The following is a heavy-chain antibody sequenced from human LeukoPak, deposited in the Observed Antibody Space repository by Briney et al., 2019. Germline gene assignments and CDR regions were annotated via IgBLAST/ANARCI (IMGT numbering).Heavy chain of an antibody. V-gene: IGHV4-31*03. D-gene: IGHD5-24*01. CDR3: SRAGCPHNFFDY. CDR1: GGSISSGGYY. Sequence: SETLSLSCTVSGGSISSGGYYWSWIRQHPGKGLEWIGYIYYSGSTYYNPSLKSRVTISVDTSKNQFSLKLSSVTAADTAVYYWSRAGCPHNFFDYWGQGTPVTVSS. CDR2: IYYSGST. J-gene: IGHJ4*02.